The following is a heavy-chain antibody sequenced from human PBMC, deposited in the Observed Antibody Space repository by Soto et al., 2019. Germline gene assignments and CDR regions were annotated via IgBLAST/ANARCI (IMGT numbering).Heavy chain of an antibody. CDR3: ARAVPAAKGWFDS. J-gene: IGHJ5*01. CDR1: GFTFSSYG. Sequence: QVELVESGGGVVQPGGSLRLACAASGFTFSSYGMHCVRQAPGKGLEWVAVIWFDGSKEFYAASVEGRFTISRDNSKNMVYLEMNSPRDVDTAVYYCARAVPAAKGWFDSWGQGTLVTVSS. V-gene: IGHV3-33*01. CDR2: IWFDGSKE. D-gene: IGHD2-2*01.